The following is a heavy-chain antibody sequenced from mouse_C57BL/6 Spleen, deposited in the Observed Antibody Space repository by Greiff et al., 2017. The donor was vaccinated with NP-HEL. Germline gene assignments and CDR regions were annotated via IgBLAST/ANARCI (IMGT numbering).Heavy chain of an antibody. CDR2: ISYDGSN. CDR1: GYSITSGYY. V-gene: IGHV3-6*01. Sequence: EVKLQESGPGLVKPSQSLSLTCSVTGYSITSGYYWNWIRQFPGNKQEWMGYISYDGSNNYNPSLKNRISITRDTSKNQFFLKLNSVTTEDTATYYCARGYGNYYFDYWGQGTTLTVSS. D-gene: IGHD2-10*02. CDR3: ARGYGNYYFDY. J-gene: IGHJ2*01.